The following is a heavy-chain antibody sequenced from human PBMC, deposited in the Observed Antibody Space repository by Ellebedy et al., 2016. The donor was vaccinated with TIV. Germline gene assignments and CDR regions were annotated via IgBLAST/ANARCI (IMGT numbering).Heavy chain of an antibody. D-gene: IGHD7-27*01. V-gene: IGHV3-74*01. CDR3: ARDHPLGIENFDY. CDR1: GFTFSSSW. Sequence: GESLKISCAASGFTFSSSWMHWVRQAPGKGLVWVSRINSDGSSTRYADSVKGRFTISRDNAKNTLYLQMNSLRAEDTAVYYCARDHPLGIENFDYWGQGTLVTVSS. J-gene: IGHJ4*02. CDR2: INSDGSST.